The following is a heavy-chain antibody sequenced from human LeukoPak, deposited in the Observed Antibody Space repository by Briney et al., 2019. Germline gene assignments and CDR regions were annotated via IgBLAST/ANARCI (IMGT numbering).Heavy chain of an antibody. Sequence: ASVKVSCKASGYTFTRYYIHWVRQAPGQGLEWMGTTNPPSGTTTYAQKFQGRVTLTRDTATSTVYMELSSLRSEDTAFYYCARESLEMATNAFDIWGQGTMVTVSS. V-gene: IGHV1-46*01. D-gene: IGHD5-24*01. CDR1: GYTFTRYY. J-gene: IGHJ3*02. CDR3: ARESLEMATNAFDI. CDR2: TNPPSGTT.